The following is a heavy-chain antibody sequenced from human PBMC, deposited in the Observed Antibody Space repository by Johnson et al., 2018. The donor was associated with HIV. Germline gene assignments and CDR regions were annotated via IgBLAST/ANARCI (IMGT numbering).Heavy chain of an antibody. J-gene: IGHJ3*02. CDR2: ISSSASTI. V-gene: IGHV3-64*04. Sequence: QMQLVESGGGLVQPGGSLRLSCAASGFTFSSYAMHWVRQAPGKGLEYVSAISSSASTIYYADSVKGRFTISRDNAKNSLFLQMNSLRAEDTAVYYCARCYDSSAYYYVGAFDIWGQGTMVTVSS. CDR3: ARCYDSSAYYYVGAFDI. D-gene: IGHD3-22*01. CDR1: GFTFSSYA.